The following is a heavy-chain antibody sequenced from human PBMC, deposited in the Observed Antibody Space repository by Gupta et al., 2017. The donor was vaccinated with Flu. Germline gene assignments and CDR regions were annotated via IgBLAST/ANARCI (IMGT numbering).Heavy chain of an antibody. J-gene: IGHJ4*02. D-gene: IGHD6-19*01. V-gene: IGHV4-34*01. CDR3: ARVLDSGCDY. Sequence: QVQLQQWGAGLLKPSETLSLTCAVYGGSFRGYYWSWIRQPPGKGLEWIGEINHSGSTNYNPSLKSRVTISVDTSKNQFSLKLSSVTAADTAVYYCARVLDSGCDYWGQGTLVTVSS. CDR2: INHSGST. CDR1: GGSFRGYY.